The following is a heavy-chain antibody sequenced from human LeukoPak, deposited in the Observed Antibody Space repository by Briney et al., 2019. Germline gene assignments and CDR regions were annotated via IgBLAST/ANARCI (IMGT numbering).Heavy chain of an antibody. CDR2: IKSNTDGGTT. CDR1: GFTFSDAW. D-gene: IGHD2-2*02. Sequence: GGSLRLSCAASGFTFSDAWMSWVRQTPGKGLEWVGRIKSNTDGGTTDFAAPVKGRFTISRDDSENALYLQMNSLKTEDTAVYYCTTQLLYEHNFDYWGQGTLVTVSS. CDR3: TTQLLYEHNFDY. J-gene: IGHJ4*02. V-gene: IGHV3-15*01.